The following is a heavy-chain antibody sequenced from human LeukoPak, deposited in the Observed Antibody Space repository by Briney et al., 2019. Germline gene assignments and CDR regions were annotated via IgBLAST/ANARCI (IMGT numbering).Heavy chain of an antibody. J-gene: IGHJ4*02. Sequence: ASVKVSCKASGYTFTSYYMHWVRQAPGQGLEWMGIINPSGGSTSYAQKFQGRVTMTRDTSTSTVYMELSSLRSEDTAVYYCARENIGGYSYGYYFGYWGQGTLVTVSS. D-gene: IGHD5-18*01. CDR2: INPSGGST. V-gene: IGHV1-46*01. CDR3: ARENIGGYSYGYYFGY. CDR1: GYTFTSYY.